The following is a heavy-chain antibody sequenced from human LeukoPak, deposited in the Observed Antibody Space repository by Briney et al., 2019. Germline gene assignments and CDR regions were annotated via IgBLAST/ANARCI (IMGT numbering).Heavy chain of an antibody. D-gene: IGHD3-22*01. V-gene: IGHV3-30*18. CDR3: AKDYYDTY. CDR2: ISFDGSRK. J-gene: IGHJ4*02. Sequence: PGGSLRLSCAASGLTFNHYGMHWVRQAPGKGMEWVAVISFDGSRKYYADSVKGRFTISRDNSKNTLYLQMNSLRAEDTAAYYCAKDYYDTYWGRGTLVTVSS. CDR1: GLTFNHYG.